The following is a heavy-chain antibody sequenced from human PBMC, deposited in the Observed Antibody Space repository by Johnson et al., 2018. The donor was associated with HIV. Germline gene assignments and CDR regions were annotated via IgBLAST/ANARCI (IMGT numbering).Heavy chain of an antibody. V-gene: IGHV3-30-3*01. CDR1: GFTFSSYA. CDR3: AKDNLKRTRGSDAFDI. CDR2: ISYDGNNK. Sequence: QVQLVESGGGVVQPGRSLRLSCAGSGFTFSSYAMHWVRQPPGKGLEWVAVISYDGNNKYYAESVKGRVTISRDNSKNTLYLQMNSLRAEDTAMYYCAKDNLKRTRGSDAFDIWGQGTRVTVSS. J-gene: IGHJ3*02. D-gene: IGHD2-15*01.